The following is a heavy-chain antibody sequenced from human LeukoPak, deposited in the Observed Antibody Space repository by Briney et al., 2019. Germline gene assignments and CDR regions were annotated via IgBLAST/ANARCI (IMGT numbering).Heavy chain of an antibody. CDR3: ARDREVRGVIIKHDYYYGMDV. CDR1: GFTVSSNY. J-gene: IGHJ6*04. CDR2: IYSGGST. Sequence: GGSLRLSCAASGFTVSSNYMSWVRQAPGKGLEWVSVIYSGGSTYYADSVKGRFTISRDNSKNTLYLQMNSLRAEDTAVYYCARDREVRGVIIKHDYYYGMDVWGKGTTVTVSS. V-gene: IGHV3-53*01. D-gene: IGHD3-10*01.